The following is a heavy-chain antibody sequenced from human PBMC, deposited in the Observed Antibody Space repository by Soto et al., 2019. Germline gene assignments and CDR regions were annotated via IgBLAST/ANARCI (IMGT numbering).Heavy chain of an antibody. CDR3: ARESEDLTSNFDY. CDR2: ISSTTNYI. J-gene: IGHJ4*02. V-gene: IGHV3-21*01. Sequence: GGSLRLSCAASGFTFTRYSMNWVRQAPGKGLEWVSSISSTTNYIYYADSMKGRFTVSRDNAKNSVYLEMNSLSAEDTALYYCARESEDLTSNFDYWGQGTLVTVSS. CDR1: GFTFTRYS.